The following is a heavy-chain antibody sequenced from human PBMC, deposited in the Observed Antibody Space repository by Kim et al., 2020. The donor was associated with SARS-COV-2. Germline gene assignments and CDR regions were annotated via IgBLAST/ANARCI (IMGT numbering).Heavy chain of an antibody. D-gene: IGHD1-26*01. J-gene: IGHJ4*02. V-gene: IGHV3-23*01. Sequence: SVTVRFTISRDDSKNTLHLLMNSLRAEDTAVYYCAKASSRGSYLTYFDYWGPGTLVTVSS. CDR3: AKASSRGSYLTYFDY.